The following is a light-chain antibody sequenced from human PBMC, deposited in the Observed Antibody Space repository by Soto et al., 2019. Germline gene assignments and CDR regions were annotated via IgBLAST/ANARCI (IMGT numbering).Light chain of an antibody. CDR2: SAS. V-gene: IGKV3-15*01. Sequence: EIVMTQSPDTLSVSPGQRATLSCRASQSVGSNLAWYQQPPGQAPRLLIHSASTRATGIPARFGGSGSGTEFTLTISSLQSEDFAVYYCQQYDTWPRTFGQGTNLDIK. J-gene: IGKJ2*01. CDR1: QSVGSN. CDR3: QQYDTWPRT.